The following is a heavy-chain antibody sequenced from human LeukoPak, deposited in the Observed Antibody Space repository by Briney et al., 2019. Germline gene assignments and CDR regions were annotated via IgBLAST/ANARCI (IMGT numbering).Heavy chain of an antibody. V-gene: IGHV4-38-2*02. CDR1: GYSISSDYY. Sequence: TSETLSLTCTVSGYSISSDYYWGWIRQPPGKGLEWIGNIFHNGNTYYNPSLKSRVTMSIDTSKKQFSLKLRTATAADTTVYYCARIEDVTRGYNHAYYFDYWGQGTLVTVSS. CDR2: IFHNGNT. CDR3: ARIEDVTRGYNHAYYFDY. J-gene: IGHJ4*02. D-gene: IGHD5-18*01.